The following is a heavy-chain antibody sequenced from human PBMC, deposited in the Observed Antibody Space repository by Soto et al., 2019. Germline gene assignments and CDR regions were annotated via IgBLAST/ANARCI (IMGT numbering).Heavy chain of an antibody. CDR2: IGTTGNTM. D-gene: IGHD2-15*01. Sequence: QVQLVESGGGLVKPGGSLRLSCAASGFTFSDYFMTWLRQAPGKGLEWVSYIGTTGNTMFYAHSVKARFTISRAIAKHSLFLPMNRLRAEAPAVYYCAKSLATPDGWWGYGLDVWGQGTTVTVSS. V-gene: IGHV3-11*01. J-gene: IGHJ6*02. CDR3: AKSLATPDGWWGYGLDV. CDR1: GFTFSDYF.